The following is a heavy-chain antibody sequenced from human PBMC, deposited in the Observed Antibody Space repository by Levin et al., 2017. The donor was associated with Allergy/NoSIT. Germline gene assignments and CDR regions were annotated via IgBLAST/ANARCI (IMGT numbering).Heavy chain of an antibody. CDR3: ARAIGDTGATPYYFDY. V-gene: IGHV4-34*01. Sequence: TGGSLRLSCAVYGGSFSGYYWSWIRQPPGKGLEWIGEINHSGSTNYNPSLKSRVTISVDTSKNQFSLKLSSVTAADTAVYYCARAIGDTGATPYYFDYWGQGTLVTVSS. D-gene: IGHD1-26*01. CDR2: INHSGST. CDR1: GGSFSGYY. J-gene: IGHJ4*02.